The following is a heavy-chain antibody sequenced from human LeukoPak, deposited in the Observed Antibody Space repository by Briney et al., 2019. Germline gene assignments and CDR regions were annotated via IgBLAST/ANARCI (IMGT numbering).Heavy chain of an antibody. CDR1: GFTFINYI. J-gene: IGHJ4*02. D-gene: IGHD3-10*01. CDR3: ASDLVGDTDY. CDR2: ISGASSYI. Sequence: GGSLRLSCAGSGFTFINYIMNWVRQAPGKGLEWVSSISGASSYIYYADSVRGRFAISRDNAKKSLYLQMDSLRAEDTAVYYCASDLVGDTDYWGQGTLVTVSS. V-gene: IGHV3-21*01.